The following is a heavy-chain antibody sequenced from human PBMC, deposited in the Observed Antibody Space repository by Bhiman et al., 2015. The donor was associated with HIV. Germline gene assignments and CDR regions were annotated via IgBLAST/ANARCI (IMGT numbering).Heavy chain of an antibody. CDR2: ISYDGSNK. V-gene: IGHV3-30*04. D-gene: IGHD3-22*01. CDR3: AKDRTVVGHDAFDI. J-gene: IGHJ3*02. Sequence: QVQLVESGGGVVQPGRSLRLSCAASGFNFKTYAMHWVRQAPGKGLEWVGIISYDGSNKYYADSVKGRFTISRDNSKNTLYLQMNSLRAEDTAVYYCAKDRTVVGHDAFDIWGQGTMVTVSS. CDR1: GFNFKTYA.